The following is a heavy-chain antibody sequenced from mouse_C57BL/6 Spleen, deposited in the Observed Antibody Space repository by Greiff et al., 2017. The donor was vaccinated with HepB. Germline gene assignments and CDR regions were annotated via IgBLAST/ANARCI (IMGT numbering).Heavy chain of an antibody. D-gene: IGHD1-1*02. Sequence: DVKLVESGGDLVKPGGSLKLSCAASGFTFSSYGMSWVRPTPDKRLEWVATISSGGSYTYYPDSVKGRVTLSRDNAKNTLYLQMSSLKSEDTAMYYCARRDYASYAMDYWGQGTSVTVSS. CDR3: ARRDYASYAMDY. CDR1: GFTFSSYG. CDR2: ISSGGSYT. J-gene: IGHJ4*01. V-gene: IGHV5-6*02.